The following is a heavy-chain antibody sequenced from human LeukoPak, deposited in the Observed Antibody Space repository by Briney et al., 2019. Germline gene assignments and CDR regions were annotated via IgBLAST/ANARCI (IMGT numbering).Heavy chain of an antibody. J-gene: IGHJ3*02. V-gene: IGHV4-31*03. CDR3: ARDTGGYSTYSSRAFDI. CDR1: GASVSSGDYC. Sequence: SETLSLTCSVSGASVSSGDYCWGWIRQHPGKGLEWIGYIYYSGSTSYNPSLKSRASMSVDTSKNQFSLRLSSVTAADTAVYHCARDTGGYSTYSSRAFDIWGQGTMVTVSS. D-gene: IGHD2-8*02. CDR2: IYYSGST.